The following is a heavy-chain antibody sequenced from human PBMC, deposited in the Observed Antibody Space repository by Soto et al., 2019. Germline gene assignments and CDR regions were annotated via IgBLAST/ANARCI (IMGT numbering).Heavy chain of an antibody. CDR1: GGTFSSYA. V-gene: IGHV1-69*05. Sequence: SVKVSCKASGGTFSSYAISWVRQAPGQGLEWMGGIIPIFGTANYAQKFQGRVTMTTDTSTSTAYMELRSLRSGDTAVYYCARDPPPPDYWGQGTLVTVSS. J-gene: IGHJ4*02. CDR3: ARDPPPPDY. CDR2: IIPIFGTA.